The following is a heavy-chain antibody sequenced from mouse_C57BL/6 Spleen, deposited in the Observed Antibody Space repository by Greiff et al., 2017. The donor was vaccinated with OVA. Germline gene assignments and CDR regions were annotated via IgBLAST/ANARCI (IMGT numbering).Heavy chain of an antibody. CDR2: FYPGSGSI. CDR1: GYTFTEYT. D-gene: IGHD2-5*01. V-gene: IGHV1-62-2*01. J-gene: IGHJ2*01. CDR3: ARHGAYYSNYPYFDY. Sequence: QVHVKQSGAELVKPGASVKLSCKASGYTFTEYTIHWVKQRSGQGLEWIGWFYPGSGSIKYNEKFKDKATLTADKSSSTVYMELSRLTSEDSAVYVCARHGAYYSNYPYFDYWGQGTTLTVSS.